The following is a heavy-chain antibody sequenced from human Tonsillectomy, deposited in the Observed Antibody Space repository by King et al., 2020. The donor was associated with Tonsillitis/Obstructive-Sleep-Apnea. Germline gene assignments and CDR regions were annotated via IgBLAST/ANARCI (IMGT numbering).Heavy chain of an antibody. CDR2: ISGRGDIT. D-gene: IGHD3-9*01. CDR1: GFTFYSYA. Sequence: VQLVQSGGGLAQPGGSLRVSCVASGFTFYSYAMSWVRQAPGKGLEWVSTISGRGDITDYADSVKGRLTISRDNSKNTLSLQMNGLRVEDTAVYYCAKARVGTGYGFDSWGQGTLVTVSS. J-gene: IGHJ4*02. CDR3: AKARVGTGYGFDS. V-gene: IGHV3-23*04.